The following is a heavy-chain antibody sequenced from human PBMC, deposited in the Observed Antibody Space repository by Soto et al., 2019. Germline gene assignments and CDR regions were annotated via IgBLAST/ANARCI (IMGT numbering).Heavy chain of an antibody. J-gene: IGHJ4*02. Sequence: VQLLESGGGLVQPGGSLRLSCAASGFTFTNYAMSWVRQAPGKGLEWVSVISGSGGSTYYADSVKGRFTISRDNSKNTLYLQMNSLRAEDTAVYYCAKDGSWGGYCSGGRCPMFDYWGQGTLVTVSS. CDR3: AKDGSWGGYCSGGRCPMFDY. CDR1: GFTFTNYA. V-gene: IGHV3-23*01. D-gene: IGHD2-15*01. CDR2: ISGSGGST.